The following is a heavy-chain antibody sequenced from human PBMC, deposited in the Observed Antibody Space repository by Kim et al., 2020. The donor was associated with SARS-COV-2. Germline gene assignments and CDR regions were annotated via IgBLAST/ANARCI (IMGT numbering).Heavy chain of an antibody. Sequence: APGQGLEWMAWISTYSGDRNFAQNFQGRVTITTDTATSTAYMELRSLRSDDTAVYYCARENDYGDYLDYWGQGTVVAVSS. V-gene: IGHV1-18*01. CDR3: ARENDYGDYLDY. J-gene: IGHJ4*02. CDR2: ISTYSGDR. D-gene: IGHD4-17*01.